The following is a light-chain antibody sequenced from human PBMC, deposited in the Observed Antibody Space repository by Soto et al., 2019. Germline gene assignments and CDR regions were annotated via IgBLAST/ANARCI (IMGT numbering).Light chain of an antibody. CDR1: QSVSNS. Sequence: EIVMTQSPATLSVSPGDRATLSCRASQSVSNSLAWYQRKPGQAPRFLIYGASTRATGIPATFSGSGSGTEFTLTISSLQSEDFVVYYCQQYSNWPYTFGQGTKLEI. CDR2: GAS. V-gene: IGKV3-15*01. J-gene: IGKJ2*01. CDR3: QQYSNWPYT.